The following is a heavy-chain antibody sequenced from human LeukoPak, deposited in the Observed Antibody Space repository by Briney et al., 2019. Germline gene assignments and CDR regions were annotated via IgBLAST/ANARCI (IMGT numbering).Heavy chain of an antibody. CDR2: MNPNSGNT. Sequence: ASVKVSCKASGYTLTSYDINWVRQATGQGLEWMGWMNPNSGNTGYAQKFQGRVTMTRNTSISTAYMELSSLRSEDTAVYYCARGIDSSGYYYYFDYWGQGTLVTVSS. CDR3: ARGIDSSGYYYYFDY. V-gene: IGHV1-8*01. CDR1: GYTLTSYD. D-gene: IGHD3-22*01. J-gene: IGHJ4*02.